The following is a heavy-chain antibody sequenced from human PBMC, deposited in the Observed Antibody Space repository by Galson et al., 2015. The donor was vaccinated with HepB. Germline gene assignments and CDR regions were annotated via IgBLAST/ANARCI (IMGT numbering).Heavy chain of an antibody. CDR3: APHTAVEIEWYYYYGMDV. D-gene: IGHD5-24*01. CDR2: IYWNDDK. CDR1: GFSLSTSGVG. V-gene: IGHV2-5*01. J-gene: IGHJ6*02. Sequence: PALVKPTQTLTLTCTFSGFSLSTSGVGVGRIRQPPGKALEWLALIYWNDDKRYSPSLKSRLTITKDTSKNQVVLTMTNMDPVDTATYYCAPHTAVEIEWYYYYGMDVWGQGTTVTVSS.